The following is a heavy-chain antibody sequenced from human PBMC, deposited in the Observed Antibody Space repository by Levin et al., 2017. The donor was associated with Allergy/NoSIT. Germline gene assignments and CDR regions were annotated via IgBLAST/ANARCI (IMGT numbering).Heavy chain of an antibody. CDR1: GGSISGYY. Sequence: PSETLSLTCTASGGSISGYYWSWIRQPPGKGLEWIGYIYYSGSTKYNPSFKSRVTISVDTSKNQFSLKLNSVTAADTAVYYCARDRTITTTGETYFYGMDVWGQGTTVTVSS. J-gene: IGHJ6*02. CDR3: ARDRTITTTGETYFYGMDV. CDR2: IYYSGST. V-gene: IGHV4-59*01. D-gene: IGHD7-27*01.